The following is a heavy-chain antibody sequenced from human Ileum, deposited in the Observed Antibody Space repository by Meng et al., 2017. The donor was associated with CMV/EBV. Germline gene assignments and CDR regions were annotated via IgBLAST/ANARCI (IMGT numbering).Heavy chain of an antibody. J-gene: IGHJ5*02. Sequence: AASGFTVSDHYMDWVRQAPGKGLEWVGRIRKKGNSYSTEYAAPVKGRFSISRDDSKKSLYLQMNSLKTEDTAVYYCARSYSGSRFDPWGQGTLVTVSS. V-gene: IGHV3-72*01. D-gene: IGHD1-26*01. CDR3: ARSYSGSRFDP. CDR2: IRKKGNSYST. CDR1: GFTVSDHY.